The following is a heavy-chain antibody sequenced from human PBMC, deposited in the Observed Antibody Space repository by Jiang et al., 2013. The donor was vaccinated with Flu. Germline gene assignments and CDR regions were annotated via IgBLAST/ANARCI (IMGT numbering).Heavy chain of an antibody. D-gene: IGHD1/OR15-1a*01. CDR2: IYPTDSDT. CDR3: VRGGNTWASHYFDY. CDR1: GYRFAGYW. V-gene: IGHV5-51*01. J-gene: IGHJ4*02. Sequence: YGAEVKKPGESLKISCTVSGYRFAGYWIGWVRQMPGKGLEWMGIIYPTDSDTKYNPSFQGQVTVSADKSVNTAYLQWSSLKPSDTAIYFCVRGGNTWASHYFDYWGQGTLVTVSP.